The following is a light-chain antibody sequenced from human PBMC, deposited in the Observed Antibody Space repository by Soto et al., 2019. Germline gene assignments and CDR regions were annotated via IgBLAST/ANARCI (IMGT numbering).Light chain of an antibody. V-gene: IGKV1-5*03. CDR2: SAS. Sequence: DIQMTQSPSTLSASVGDRVTITCRASQSISSWLAWYQQKPGKAPNLLIFSASGLERGVPSRFSGSGSGTEFTLTISSLQPDDFVTYYCQEYNGNSGLTFGGGTKVEIK. CDR1: QSISSW. J-gene: IGKJ4*01. CDR3: QEYNGNSGLT.